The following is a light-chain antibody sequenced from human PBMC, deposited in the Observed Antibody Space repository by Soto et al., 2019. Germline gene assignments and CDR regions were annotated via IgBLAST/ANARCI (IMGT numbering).Light chain of an antibody. CDR1: QTISSW. Sequence: DIQMTQSPSTLSGSVGDRVTITCRASQTISSWLAWYQQKPGKAPKLLIYKASTLKSGVPSRFSGSGSGTEGTLTISSLQPDEFATYYCQHYNSYSEAFGQGTKVELK. CDR3: QHYNSYSEA. CDR2: KAS. V-gene: IGKV1-5*03. J-gene: IGKJ1*01.